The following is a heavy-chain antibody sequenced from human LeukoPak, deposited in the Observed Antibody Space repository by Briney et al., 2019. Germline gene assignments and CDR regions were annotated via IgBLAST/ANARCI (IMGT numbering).Heavy chain of an antibody. V-gene: IGHV1-69*04. CDR3: ARGLGTGLGAFDI. D-gene: IGHD1-1*01. Sequence: GASVKVSCKASGGTFSSYAISWVRQAPGQGLEWMGRIIPILGIANYAQKFQGRVTITADKSTSTAYMELSSLRSGDTAVYYCARGLGTGLGAFDIWGQGTMVTVSS. CDR1: GGTFSSYA. CDR2: IIPILGIA. J-gene: IGHJ3*02.